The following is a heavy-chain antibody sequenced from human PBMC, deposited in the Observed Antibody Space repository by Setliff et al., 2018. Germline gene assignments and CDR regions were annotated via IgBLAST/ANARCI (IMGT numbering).Heavy chain of an antibody. CDR3: ARAPQYSNFWYALSWFDP. J-gene: IGHJ5*02. CDR2: ISHSGDP. V-gene: IGHV4-34*01. Sequence: SETLSLTCTVSGGSISGYHWSWIRQPPGKGLEWIGEISHSGDPNYNPSLKSRVTISLDTSKNQFSLRLTSVTAADTAVYYCARAPQYSNFWYALSWFDPWGQGTLVTVSS. CDR1: GGSISGYH. D-gene: IGHD3-3*01.